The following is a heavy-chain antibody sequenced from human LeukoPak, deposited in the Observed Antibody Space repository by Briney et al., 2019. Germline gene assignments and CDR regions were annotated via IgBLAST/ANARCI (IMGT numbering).Heavy chain of an antibody. CDR1: GGSISSYY. J-gene: IGHJ6*02. V-gene: IGHV4-59*08. Sequence: KPSETLSLTCTVSGGSISSYYWSWIRQPPGKGLEWIGYIYYSGSTNYNPSLKSRVTISVDTSKNQFSLKLSSVTAADTAVYYCARQSGSEENYYYGMDVWGQGTTVTVSS. CDR3: ARQSGSEENYYYGMDV. D-gene: IGHD5-12*01. CDR2: IYYSGST.